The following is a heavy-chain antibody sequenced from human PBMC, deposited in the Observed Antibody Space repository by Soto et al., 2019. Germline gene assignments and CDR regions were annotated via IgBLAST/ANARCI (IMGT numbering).Heavy chain of an antibody. CDR3: TRDGTDGDYEGYWFDP. J-gene: IGHJ5*02. Sequence: QVQLVQSGAEMKKPGASVKLSCKASGYTFSDYYMHWVRLAPGQGLEWMGWINPKSGGPKYVQKFQGRITMTRDTSISTVYMELSRLRSDDTAVYYCTRDGTDGDYEGYWFDPWGQGTLVTVSP. V-gene: IGHV1-2*02. CDR2: INPKSGGP. D-gene: IGHD4-17*01. CDR1: GYTFSDYY.